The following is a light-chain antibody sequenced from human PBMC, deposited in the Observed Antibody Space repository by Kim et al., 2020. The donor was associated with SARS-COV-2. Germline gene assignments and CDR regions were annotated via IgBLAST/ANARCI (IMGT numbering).Light chain of an antibody. CDR2: QDT. CDR3: QAWDSSTLWV. CDR1: TLGDKY. V-gene: IGLV3-1*01. J-gene: IGLJ3*02. Sequence: SPGQTARIACSGDTLGDKYVCWYQQKTGQSPVLVIYQDTKRPSGIPERFSGSNSGNTATLTISGTQATDEADYYCQAWDSSTLWVSGGGTQLTVL.